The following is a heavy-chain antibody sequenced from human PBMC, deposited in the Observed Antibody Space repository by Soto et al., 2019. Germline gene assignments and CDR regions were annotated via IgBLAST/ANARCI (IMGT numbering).Heavy chain of an antibody. CDR1: GYSFTSYW. CDR2: IDPSDSYT. J-gene: IGHJ6*02. D-gene: IGHD3-10*01. Sequence: PGESLKISCKGSGYSFTSYWISWVRQMPGKGLEWMGRIDPSDSYTNYSPSFQGHVTISADKSISTAYLQWSSLKASDTAMYYCASPAHYGSELYYYYGMDVWGQGTTVTVSS. V-gene: IGHV5-10-1*01. CDR3: ASPAHYGSELYYYYGMDV.